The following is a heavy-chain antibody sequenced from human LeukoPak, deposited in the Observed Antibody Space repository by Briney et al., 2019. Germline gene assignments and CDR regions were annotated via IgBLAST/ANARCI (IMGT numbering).Heavy chain of an antibody. V-gene: IGHV3-33*01. CDR2: IWYDGSNK. CDR1: GFTFSSYG. J-gene: IGHJ4*02. Sequence: GRSLRLSCAASGFTFSSYGMHWVRQAPGKGLEWEAVIWYDGSNKYCADSVKGRFTISRDNSKNTLYLQMNSLRAEDTAVYYCARGSGLTGIAAAGPEGYWGQGTLVTVSS. D-gene: IGHD6-13*01. CDR3: ARGSGLTGIAAAGPEGY.